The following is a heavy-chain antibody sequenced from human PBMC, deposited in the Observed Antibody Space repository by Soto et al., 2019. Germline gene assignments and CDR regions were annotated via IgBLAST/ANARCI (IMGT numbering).Heavy chain of an antibody. D-gene: IGHD3-22*01. CDR2: INSDGSST. V-gene: IGHV3-74*01. CDR3: ARVMDDSSGYNPRNWFAP. Sequence: PGGSLRLSCAASGFTFSSYWMHRVRQAPGKGLVWVSRINSDGSSTSYADSVKGRFTISRDNAKNTLYLQMNSLRAEDTAVYYFARVMDDSSGYNPRNWFAPWGQGTLVTVSS. CDR1: GFTFSSYW. J-gene: IGHJ5*02.